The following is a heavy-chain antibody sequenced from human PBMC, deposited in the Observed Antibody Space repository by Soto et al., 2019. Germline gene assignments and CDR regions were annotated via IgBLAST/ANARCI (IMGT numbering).Heavy chain of an antibody. V-gene: IGHV4-39*01. J-gene: IGHJ3*02. CDR1: GGSISSSSYY. CDR3: ATHLLDISAFDI. Sequence: SLTCTVSGGSISSSSYYWGWIRQPPGKGLEWIGSIYYSGSTYYNLSLKSRVTISVDTSKNQFSLKLSSVTAADTAVYYCATHLLDISAFDIWGQGTMVTVS. CDR2: IYYSGST. D-gene: IGHD2-2*03.